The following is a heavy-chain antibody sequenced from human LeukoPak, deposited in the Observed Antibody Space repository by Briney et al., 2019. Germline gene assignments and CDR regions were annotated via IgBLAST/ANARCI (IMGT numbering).Heavy chain of an antibody. Sequence: GGSLRLSCAASGFTFSSYSMNWVRQAPGKGLEWVSSISSSSSSYIYYADSVKGRFTISRDNAKNSLYLQMNSLRAEDTAVYYCAREMLVGSSGWYKAFDIWGQGTMVTVSS. D-gene: IGHD6-19*01. CDR1: GFTFSSYS. CDR2: ISSSSSSYI. CDR3: AREMLVGSSGWYKAFDI. V-gene: IGHV3-21*01. J-gene: IGHJ3*02.